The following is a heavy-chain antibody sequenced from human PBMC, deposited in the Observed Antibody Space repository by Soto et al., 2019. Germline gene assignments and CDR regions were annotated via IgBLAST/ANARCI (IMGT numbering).Heavy chain of an antibody. CDR3: AIDELPYNYGSLPFF. CDR2: ISSAGDKI. D-gene: IGHD1-1*01. CDR1: GFTFSSYA. Sequence: GGSLRLACAASGFTFSSYAMHWVRQAPGKGLQWVSYISSAGDKIYYADSVKGRFTISRDNAKNSLYLQMNSLSAEDTAVYYCAIDELPYNYGSLPFFWGQRTQVTVSS. V-gene: IGHV3-48*01. J-gene: IGHJ4*02.